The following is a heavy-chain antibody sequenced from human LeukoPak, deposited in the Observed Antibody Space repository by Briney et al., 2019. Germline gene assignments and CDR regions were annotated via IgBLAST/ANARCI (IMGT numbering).Heavy chain of an antibody. V-gene: IGHV3-74*01. CDR2: INSDGSST. J-gene: IGHJ6*02. CDR3: AREDLSGYPYYYGMDV. CDR1: GFTFTNHW. Sequence: GGSLRLSCAASGFTFTNHWMHWVRQAPGKGLEWVSRINSDGSSTNFADSVKGRFTISRDNAKNTLYLQMNSLRAEDTAVYYCAREDLSGYPYYYGMDVWGQGTTVTVSS. D-gene: IGHD2-2*01.